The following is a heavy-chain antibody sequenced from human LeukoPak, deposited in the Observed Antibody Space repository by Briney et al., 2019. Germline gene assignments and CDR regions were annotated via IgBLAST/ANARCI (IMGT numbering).Heavy chain of an antibody. Sequence: PSETLSLTCTVSGGSISSSIYYWGWIRQPPGKGLEWIGSIFHNGNTYYNSSLKSRLTVSVDTSKNQIPLKLSSVTAADTAVYYCAKEVVGPWGQGTLVTVSS. CDR3: AKEVVGP. CDR1: GGSISSSIYY. V-gene: IGHV4-39*06. D-gene: IGHD1-26*01. CDR2: IFHNGNT. J-gene: IGHJ5*02.